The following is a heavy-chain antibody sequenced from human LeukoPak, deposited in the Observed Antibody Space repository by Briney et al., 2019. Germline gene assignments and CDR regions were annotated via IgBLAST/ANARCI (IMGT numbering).Heavy chain of an antibody. CDR1: GFTFSRYW. J-gene: IGHJ4*02. Sequence: PWGSLRLSWAASGFTFSRYWMSWVRQAPGKGLEWVANIKQDESEKHYVDSVKGRFTISRDNAKNSLYLQMNSLRVEDTAVYYCANYYDSGPQGDYWGQGILVIVSS. CDR2: IKQDESEK. V-gene: IGHV3-7*01. CDR3: ANYYDSGPQGDY. D-gene: IGHD3-10*01.